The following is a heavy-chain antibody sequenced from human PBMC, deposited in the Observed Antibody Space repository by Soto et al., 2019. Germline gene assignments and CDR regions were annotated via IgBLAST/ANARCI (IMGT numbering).Heavy chain of an antibody. CDR1: GFTFSNAW. V-gene: IGHV3-15*07. Sequence: EVQLVESGGGLVKPGGSLRLSCAASGFTFSNAWMSWVRQAPGKGLEWVGRIKSETDGGTTDYAAPVKGRFTISRDDLKNTLYLQMNSLKTEDTAVYYCTKEPYYYDISGYYPFDFWGQGTLLTVSS. CDR3: TKEPYYYDISGYYPFDF. CDR2: IKSETDGGTT. J-gene: IGHJ4*02. D-gene: IGHD3-22*01.